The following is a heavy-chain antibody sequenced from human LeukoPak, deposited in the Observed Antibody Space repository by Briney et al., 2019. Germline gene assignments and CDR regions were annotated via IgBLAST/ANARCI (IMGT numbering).Heavy chain of an antibody. V-gene: IGHV1-8*01. CDR1: GYSFTSYA. CDR2: MNPSNGNT. D-gene: IGHD5-24*01. CDR3: ARGSSEEMATIAY. Sequence: GASVKVSCNASGYSFTSYAINWVRQATGQGLEWMGWMNPSNGNTAFAQKFQGRLTMTRDTSISTAYMELSSLRSEDTAVYFCARGSSEEMATIAYWGQGTLVTVSS. J-gene: IGHJ4*02.